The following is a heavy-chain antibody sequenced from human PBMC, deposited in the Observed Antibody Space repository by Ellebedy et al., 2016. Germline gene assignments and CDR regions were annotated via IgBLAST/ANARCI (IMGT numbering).Heavy chain of an antibody. J-gene: IGHJ5*02. Sequence: ASVKVSCKASGYTFIAQYIHWVRQAPGQGLEWMGWINPNGGATLYAQKFQGRVTMTRDTSISTAYMDLNRLTSNDTAVYYCARGTGPSRFDPWGQGTLVTVST. CDR2: INPNGGAT. CDR3: ARGTGPSRFDP. V-gene: IGHV1-2*02. CDR1: GYTFIAQY. D-gene: IGHD3-10*01.